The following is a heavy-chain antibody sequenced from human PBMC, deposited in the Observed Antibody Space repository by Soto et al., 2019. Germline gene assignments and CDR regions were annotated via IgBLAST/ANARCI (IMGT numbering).Heavy chain of an antibody. CDR3: ARGLRGVLDY. J-gene: IGHJ4*02. Sequence: GGSLRLSWGASGFNFGNFGMHWVRQAPGKGLEWLTVISNDENIKQDSVRGRFAIARDNSKNTLYLHLTSLRAEDTAIYYCARGLRGVLDYWGQGTLVTVSS. V-gene: IGHV3-33*01. D-gene: IGHD5-12*01. CDR2: ISNDENIK. CDR1: GFNFGNFG.